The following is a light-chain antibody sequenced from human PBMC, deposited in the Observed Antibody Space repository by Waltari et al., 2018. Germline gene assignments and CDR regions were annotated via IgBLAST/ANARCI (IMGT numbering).Light chain of an antibody. Sequence: QSALTQPASVSGSPGQSITISCTGTRSDVGGYNSLPCFHQHPGKAPNVMIYEVSRRPSVVSDRFSGSKSGNTASLTISGLQAEDEADYYCVSYTRNNTSIFGGGTKLTVL. CDR1: RSDVGGYNS. CDR3: VSYTRNNTSI. V-gene: IGLV2-14*01. J-gene: IGLJ2*01. CDR2: EVS.